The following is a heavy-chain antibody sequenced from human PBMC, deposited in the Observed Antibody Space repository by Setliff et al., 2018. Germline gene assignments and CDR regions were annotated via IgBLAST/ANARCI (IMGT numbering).Heavy chain of an antibody. Sequence: ASVKVSCKASGYTFTAYDIHWMRQAPGQSLEWMGWINGVNGNTKYSQNFQGRVTFPSDTSATTAYIGLSSLKAEDTAVYYCARDYNWGGIWGQGTMGTVS. V-gene: IGHV1-3*01. CDR1: GYTFTAYD. CDR2: INGVNGNT. D-gene: IGHD1-1*01. J-gene: IGHJ3*02. CDR3: ARDYNWGGI.